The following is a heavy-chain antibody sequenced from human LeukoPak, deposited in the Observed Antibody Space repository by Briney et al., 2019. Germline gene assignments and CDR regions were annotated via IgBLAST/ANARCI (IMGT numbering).Heavy chain of an antibody. CDR3: TTDLPTYCGGDCSEYFQH. CDR2: TYSGGST. J-gene: IGHJ1*01. CDR1: GFTVSSNY. D-gene: IGHD2-21*02. Sequence: GGSLRLSCAASGFTVSSNYMSWVRQAPGKGLEWVSVTYSGGSTYYSDSVNGRFTISRDNAKNTLYLKMNSLKTEDTAVYYCTTDLPTYCGGDCSEYFQHWGQGTLVTVSS. V-gene: IGHV3-53*01.